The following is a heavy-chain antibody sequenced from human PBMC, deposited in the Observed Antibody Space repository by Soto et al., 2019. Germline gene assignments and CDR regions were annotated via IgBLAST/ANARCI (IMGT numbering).Heavy chain of an antibody. V-gene: IGHV4-30-4*01. J-gene: IGHJ6*02. CDR2: IYYSGST. Sequence: PSETLSLTCTVSGGSISSGDYYWSWIRQPPGKGLEWIGYIYYSGSTYYNPSLKSRVTISVDTSKNQFSLNLSSVTAADTAVYYCARVYCSGGSCFRHYYYYYGMDVWGQGTTVTVSS. CDR3: ARVYCSGGSCFRHYYYYYGMDV. D-gene: IGHD2-15*01. CDR1: GGSISSGDYY.